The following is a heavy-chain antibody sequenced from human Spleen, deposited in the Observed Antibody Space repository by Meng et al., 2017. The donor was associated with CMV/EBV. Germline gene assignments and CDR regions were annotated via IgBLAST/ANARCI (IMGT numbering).Heavy chain of an antibody. CDR2: IKHDGSEK. D-gene: IGHD2-2*02. CDR3: ARDDSTSCYNWRCPFDI. Sequence: GGSLRLSCAASGFRFSNYWMSWVRQAPGKGLEWVGNIKHDGSEKYYVDSVKGRFTFSRDNAKNSLYLQMNSLRAEDTAVYYCARDDSTSCYNWRCPFDIWGQGTVVTVSS. CDR1: GFRFSNYW. V-gene: IGHV3-7*01. J-gene: IGHJ3*02.